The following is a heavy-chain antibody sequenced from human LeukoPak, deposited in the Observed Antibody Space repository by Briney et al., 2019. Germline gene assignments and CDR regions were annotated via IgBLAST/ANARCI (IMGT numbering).Heavy chain of an antibody. D-gene: IGHD1-1*01. V-gene: IGHV4-59*01. CDR3: ARETTIQGFDY. CDR1: GGSISSYY. Sequence: SETLSLTCTVSGGSISSYYWSWIRQPPGKGLEWIGYIYYSGITNYNPSLKSRVTISVDTSKSQFSLKLSSVTAADTAVYYCARETTIQGFDYWGQGTLVTVSS. CDR2: IYYSGIT. J-gene: IGHJ4*02.